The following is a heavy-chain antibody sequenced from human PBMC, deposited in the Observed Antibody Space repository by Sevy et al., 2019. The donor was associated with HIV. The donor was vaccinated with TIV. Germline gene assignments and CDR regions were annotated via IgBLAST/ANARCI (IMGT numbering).Heavy chain of an antibody. Sequence: GGSLRLSCAASGFTFSSYSMNWVRQAPGKGLEWVSYISSSSTIYYADSVKGRFTISRDNAKNSLYLQMNSLRAEDTAVYYCARAPRSYYYDSTGSCMDYWGPGTLVTVSS. CDR1: GFTFSSYS. CDR2: ISSSSTI. CDR3: ARAPRSYYYDSTGSCMDY. J-gene: IGHJ4*02. V-gene: IGHV3-48*01. D-gene: IGHD3-22*01.